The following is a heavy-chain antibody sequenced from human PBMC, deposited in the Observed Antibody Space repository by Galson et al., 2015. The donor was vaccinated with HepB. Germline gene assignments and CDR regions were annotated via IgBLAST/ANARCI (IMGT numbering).Heavy chain of an antibody. CDR2: IYYSGST. CDR3: ATTPSDYDSSGAIDY. Sequence: LRLSCAASGFTVSSNYMSWVRQAPGKGLEWIGYIYYSGSTYYNPSLKSRVTISVDTSKNQFSLKLSSVTAADTAVYYCATTPSDYDSSGAIDYWGQGTLVTVSS. D-gene: IGHD3-22*01. CDR1: GFTVSSNY. V-gene: IGHV4-59*06. J-gene: IGHJ4*02.